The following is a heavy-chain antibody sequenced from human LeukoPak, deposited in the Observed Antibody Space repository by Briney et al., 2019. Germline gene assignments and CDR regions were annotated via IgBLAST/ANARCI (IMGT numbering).Heavy chain of an antibody. D-gene: IGHD5-18*01. V-gene: IGHV4-38-2*02. Sequence: SETLSLTCTVSGYSISSGYYWGWIRPPPGKGLERIGSIYHSGSTYYNPSLKSRVTISVDTSKNQFSLKLSSVTAADTAVYYCARDQSGGGYDYWGQGTLVTVSS. CDR2: IYHSGST. CDR1: GYSISSGYY. CDR3: ARDQSGGGYDY. J-gene: IGHJ4*02.